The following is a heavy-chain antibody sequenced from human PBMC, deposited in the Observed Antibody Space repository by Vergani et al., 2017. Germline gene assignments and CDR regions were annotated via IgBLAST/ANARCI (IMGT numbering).Heavy chain of an antibody. CDR3: ARDTRSYYAGL. CDR2: IIPILGTA. J-gene: IGHJ4*02. Sequence: QVQLVQSGAEVKKPGSSVKVSCEASGGTFSSYAISWVRQAPGQGLEWMGRIIPILGTANYAQKFQGRVTITADESTSTAYMELSSLRSEDTAVYYCARDTRSYYAGLWGQGTLVTVSS. V-gene: IGHV1-69*11. D-gene: IGHD1-26*01. CDR1: GGTFSSYA.